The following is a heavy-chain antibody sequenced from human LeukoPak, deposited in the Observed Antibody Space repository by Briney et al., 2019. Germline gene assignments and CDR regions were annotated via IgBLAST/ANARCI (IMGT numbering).Heavy chain of an antibody. Sequence: PSETLSLTCTVSGGSISSYYWSWIRQPPGKGLEWIGYIYTSGSTNYNPSLKSRVTISVDTSKNQFSLKLSSVTAADTAVYYCARTGSGSYYGGSHYYYGMDVWGQGTTVTVSS. D-gene: IGHD3-10*01. J-gene: IGHJ6*02. CDR1: GGSISSYY. V-gene: IGHV4-4*09. CDR3: ARTGSGSYYGGSHYYYGMDV. CDR2: IYTSGST.